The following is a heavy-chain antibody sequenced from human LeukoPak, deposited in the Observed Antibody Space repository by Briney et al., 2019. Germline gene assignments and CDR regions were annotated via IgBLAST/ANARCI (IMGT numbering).Heavy chain of an antibody. D-gene: IGHD3-9*01. CDR1: GFTFSDYE. J-gene: IGHJ5*02. V-gene: IGHV3-48*03. CDR2: ISGTGTTI. CDR3: ARHLTGYYIS. Sequence: GGSLRLSCAASGFTFSDYEMNWARQAPGKGLEWVSHISGTGTTIHYADSVKGRFTISRDNAKSSLFLQMNSLRVEDTAVYYCARHLTGYYISWGQGTLVTVSS.